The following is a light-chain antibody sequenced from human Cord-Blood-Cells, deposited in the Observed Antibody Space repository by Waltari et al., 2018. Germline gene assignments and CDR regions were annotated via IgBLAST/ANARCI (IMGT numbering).Light chain of an antibody. J-gene: IGKJ2*01. CDR3: QQLNSYPPIEYT. CDR1: QGISSY. Sequence: DIQLTQSPSFLSASVGDRVTITCRASQGISSYLAWYQQKPGKAPKLLIYAASTLQSGVPSRFSGSGSGTEFTLTISSLQPEDFATYYCQQLNSYPPIEYTFGQGTKLEIK. V-gene: IGKV1-9*01. CDR2: AAS.